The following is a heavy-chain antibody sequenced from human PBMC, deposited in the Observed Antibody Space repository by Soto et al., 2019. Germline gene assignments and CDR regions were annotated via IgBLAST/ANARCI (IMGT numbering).Heavy chain of an antibody. CDR2: ISAHNGNT. CDR1: GYGFTTYG. V-gene: IGHV1-18*01. D-gene: IGHD1-1*01. CDR3: ARVRYGDY. Sequence: QVHLVQSGAQVKKPGASVKVSCTGSGYGFTTYGITCVRQAPGQGLEWMAWISAHNGNTNYAQKLQGRVTVTRDTSTSTAYMELRSLRSDDTAVYYCARVRYGDYWGQGALVTVSS. J-gene: IGHJ4*02.